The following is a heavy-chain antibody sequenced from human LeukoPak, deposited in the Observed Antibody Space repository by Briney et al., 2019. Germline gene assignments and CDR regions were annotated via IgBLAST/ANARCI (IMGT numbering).Heavy chain of an antibody. CDR2: IYFSGRT. Sequence: PSETLSLTCTVSSGSISSGDYYWTWIRQPPGKGLEWVGYIYFSGRTYYTPSLKSRVTTSVDTSKNQFSLKLSSVTAADTAVYYCARDRYGYFDLWGRGTLVTVSS. V-gene: IGHV4-30-4*08. CDR1: SGSISSGDYY. J-gene: IGHJ2*01. CDR3: ARDRYGYFDL.